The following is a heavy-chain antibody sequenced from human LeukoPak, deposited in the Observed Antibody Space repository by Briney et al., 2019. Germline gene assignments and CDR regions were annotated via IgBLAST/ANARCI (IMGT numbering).Heavy chain of an antibody. CDR2: INPDGGNT. CDR3: ASGGHVRVYDSSAYYGHY. D-gene: IGHD3-22*01. CDR1: GYTFTNSY. Sequence: ASVKVSCKASGYTFTNSYIHWVRQAPGQVLEWMGLINPDGGNTNYAQNFQGRVTMTRDMSTSTVYMEMSSLRSEDTALYYCASGGHVRVYDSSAYYGHYWGQGTLVTVSS. J-gene: IGHJ4*02. V-gene: IGHV1-46*01.